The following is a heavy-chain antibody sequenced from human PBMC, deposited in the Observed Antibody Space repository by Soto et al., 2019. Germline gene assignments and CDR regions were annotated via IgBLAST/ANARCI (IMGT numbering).Heavy chain of an antibody. J-gene: IGHJ4*02. D-gene: IGHD1-26*01. V-gene: IGHV1-69*01. CDR3: ARVGWVGAPPGADY. Sequence: QVQLVQAGAEVKKPGSSVKVSCKASGGIFSSYAISWLRQAPGQGLEWMGAVIPILGQAYYAQNFQDRVTITADESTRTAYMDLISLRSDDTAVYFCARVGWVGAPPGADYWGQGTLVTVSS. CDR2: VIPILGQA. CDR1: GGIFSSYA.